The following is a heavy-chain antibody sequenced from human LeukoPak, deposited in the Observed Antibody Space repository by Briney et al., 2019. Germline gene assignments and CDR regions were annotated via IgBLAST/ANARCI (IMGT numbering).Heavy chain of an antibody. D-gene: IGHD3-22*01. CDR3: ASGDYFEFDY. CDR1: GFTVSSNY. V-gene: IGHV3-7*02. Sequence: PGGSLRLSCAASGFTVSSNYMTWVRQAPGKGLEWVANIKQDGSEQHYVDSVKGRFTISRDNAKNSLYLQMNSLRAEDTAVYYCASGDYFEFDYWGQGTLVTVPS. CDR2: IKQDGSEQ. J-gene: IGHJ4*02.